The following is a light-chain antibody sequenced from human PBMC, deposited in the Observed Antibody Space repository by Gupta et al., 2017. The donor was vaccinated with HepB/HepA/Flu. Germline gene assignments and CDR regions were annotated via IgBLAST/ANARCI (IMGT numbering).Light chain of an antibody. Sequence: EIVLTQSPATLSLSPGERATLSCRASQSVSSYLAWYQQKPGQAPRLLIYDASNRATGIPARFSGSGSGTEFTLTISSLEPEDFAVYYCHQRSNWPITFGQGTRLEIK. J-gene: IGKJ5*01. V-gene: IGKV3-11*01. CDR1: QSVSSY. CDR2: DAS. CDR3: HQRSNWPIT.